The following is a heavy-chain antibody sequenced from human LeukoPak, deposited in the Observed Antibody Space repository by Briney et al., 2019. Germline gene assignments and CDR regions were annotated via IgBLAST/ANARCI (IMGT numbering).Heavy chain of an antibody. J-gene: IGHJ4*02. CDR3: ARHRAVVIDYYFDY. Sequence: SETLSLTCTVSGGSISSYYWSWIRQPPWKGLEWIGYIYYSGSTNYNPSLKSRVTISVDTSKNQFSLKLSSVTAADTAVYYCARHRAVVIDYYFDYWGQGTLVTVSS. CDR2: IYYSGST. V-gene: IGHV4-59*08. CDR1: GGSISSYY. D-gene: IGHD3-22*01.